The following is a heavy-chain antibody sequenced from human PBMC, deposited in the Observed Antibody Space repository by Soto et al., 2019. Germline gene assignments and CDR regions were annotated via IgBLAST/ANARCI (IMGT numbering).Heavy chain of an antibody. V-gene: IGHV3-30-3*01. CDR3: ARPLWRNDYNWGYFDL. D-gene: IGHD4-4*01. J-gene: IGHJ2*01. Sequence: QVQLVESGGGVVQPGRSLRLCCAASGFTFSSYAMHWVRQAPGKGLEWVAVISYDGSNKYYADSVKGRFTISRDNSKNTLYLQMNSLRAEDTAVYYYARPLWRNDYNWGYFDLWGRGTLVTVSS. CDR1: GFTFSSYA. CDR2: ISYDGSNK.